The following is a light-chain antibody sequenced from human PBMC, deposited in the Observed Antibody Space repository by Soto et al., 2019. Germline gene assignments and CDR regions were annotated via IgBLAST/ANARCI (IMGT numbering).Light chain of an antibody. CDR1: QSILYTSSGNSY. CDR3: LKYYGPPQT. J-gene: IGKJ1*01. Sequence: DIVMTQSPDSLAASLGERAPINCQSSQSILYTSSGNSYLAWYQHKPGQPPKLLIYWASTRVSGVPDRFSGSGSGTDFTLTISSLQAEEVAVYYCLKYYGPPQTVGQGTKVDIK. V-gene: IGKV4-1*01. CDR2: WAS.